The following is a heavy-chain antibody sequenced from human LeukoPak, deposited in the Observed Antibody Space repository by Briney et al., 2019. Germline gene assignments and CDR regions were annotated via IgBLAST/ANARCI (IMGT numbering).Heavy chain of an antibody. CDR3: ARRGAAAGPIDY. Sequence: PSETLSLTCIVSGGSISSGGYYWSWIRQPPGKGLEWIGYIYYSGSTNYNPSLKSRVTISVDTSKNQFSLKLSSVTAADTAVYYCARRGAAAGPIDYWGQGTLVTVSS. V-gene: IGHV4-61*08. CDR2: IYYSGST. J-gene: IGHJ4*02. D-gene: IGHD6-13*01. CDR1: GGSISSGGYY.